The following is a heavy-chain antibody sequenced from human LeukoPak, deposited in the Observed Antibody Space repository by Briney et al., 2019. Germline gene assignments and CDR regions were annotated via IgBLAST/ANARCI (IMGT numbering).Heavy chain of an antibody. D-gene: IGHD6-19*01. Sequence: GESLKISCKCSGYSFPSYWIAWVRQMPGRGPEWMGIIHPADSDTRYSPSFQGHVTISADKSISTAYLQWSSLKASDTAMYYCARGAYSSAWTGDYWGQGTLVTVSS. CDR3: ARGAYSSAWTGDY. J-gene: IGHJ4*02. V-gene: IGHV5-51*01. CDR1: GYSFPSYW. CDR2: IHPADSDT.